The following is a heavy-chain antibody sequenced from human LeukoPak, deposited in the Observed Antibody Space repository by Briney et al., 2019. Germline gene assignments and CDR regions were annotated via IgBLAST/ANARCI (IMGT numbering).Heavy chain of an antibody. CDR3: ARRGVGLSGNYPVFDY. CDR1: GGSISSSSYY. J-gene: IGHJ4*02. D-gene: IGHD1-26*01. Sequence: NPSETLSLTCTVSGGSISSSSYYWGWIRQPPGKGLEWIGRIYYSGNTYYNPSLKSRVTIFVDTSKNQFSLKLSSVTAADTAVYYCARRGVGLSGNYPVFDYWGQGTLVTVSS. V-gene: IGHV4-39*01. CDR2: IYYSGNT.